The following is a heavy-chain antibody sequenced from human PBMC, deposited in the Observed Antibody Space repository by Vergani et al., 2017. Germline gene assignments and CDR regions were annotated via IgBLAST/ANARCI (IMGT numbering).Heavy chain of an antibody. V-gene: IGHV3-64*07. CDR3: ARGYSYGYFDY. D-gene: IGHD5-18*01. CDR1: GFTFSSYA. CDR2: ISSNGGST. Sequence: EVQLLESGGGLVQPGGSLRLSCAASGFTFSSYAMHWVRQAPGKGLEYVSAISSNGGSTYYADSVKGRFTISRDNSKNTLYLQMGSLRAEDMAVYYCARGYSYGYFDYWGQGTLVTVSS. J-gene: IGHJ4*02.